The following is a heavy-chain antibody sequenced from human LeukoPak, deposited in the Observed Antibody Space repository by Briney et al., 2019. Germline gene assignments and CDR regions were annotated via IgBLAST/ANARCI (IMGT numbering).Heavy chain of an antibody. CDR3: ARGLRPQWLRFPYFDY. Sequence: ETLSLTCAVYGGSFSGYYWSWIRQPPGKGLEWIGEINHSGSTNYNPSLKSRVTISVDTSKNQFSLKLSSVTAADTAVYYCARGLRPQWLRFPYFDYWGQGTLVTVSS. D-gene: IGHD5-12*01. CDR1: GGSFSGYY. V-gene: IGHV4-34*01. J-gene: IGHJ4*02. CDR2: INHSGST.